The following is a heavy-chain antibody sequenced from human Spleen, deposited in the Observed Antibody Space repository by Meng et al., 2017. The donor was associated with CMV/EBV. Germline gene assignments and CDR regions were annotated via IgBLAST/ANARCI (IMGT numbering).Heavy chain of an antibody. Sequence: TCYGFSLNSNGVNVAWVRQPPGKALEWLALIYWNDDKRYTPSLKSRLTITKDTSKNQVVLTMTDMDPVDTATYYCAHSGSYSYYFDYWGQGTLVTVSS. CDR3: AHSGSYSYYFDY. V-gene: IGHV2-5*01. CDR1: GFSLNSNGVN. J-gene: IGHJ4*02. CDR2: IYWNDDK. D-gene: IGHD1-26*01.